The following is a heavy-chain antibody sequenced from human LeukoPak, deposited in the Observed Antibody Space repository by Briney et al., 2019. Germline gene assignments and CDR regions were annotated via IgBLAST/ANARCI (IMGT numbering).Heavy chain of an antibody. CDR2: IYYSGST. CDR1: GGSIGRGSYY. Sequence: PSETLSLTCSVSGGSIGRGSYYWGWIRQSPGKGLEWIGSIYYSGSTNYNPSLKSRVTISVDTSKNQFSLKLSSVTAADTAVYYCARFSGLTEYGLFDYWGQGTLVTVSS. J-gene: IGHJ4*02. V-gene: IGHV4-39*07. CDR3: ARFSGLTEYGLFDY. D-gene: IGHD3-10*01.